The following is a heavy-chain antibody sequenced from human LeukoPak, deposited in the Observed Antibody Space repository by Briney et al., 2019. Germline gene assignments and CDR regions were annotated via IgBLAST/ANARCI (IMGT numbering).Heavy chain of an antibody. CDR2: INHSGST. CDR3: ARGGGHCSGGSCFAPYYYYMDV. J-gene: IGHJ6*03. D-gene: IGHD2-15*01. CDR1: GGSFSGYY. Sequence: PSETLSLTCAVYGGSFSGYYWSWIRQPPGKGLEWFGEINHSGSTNYNPSLKSRVTISVDTSKNQFSLKLSSVTAADTAVYYCARGGGHCSGGSCFAPYYYYMDVWGKRTTVTVSS. V-gene: IGHV4-34*01.